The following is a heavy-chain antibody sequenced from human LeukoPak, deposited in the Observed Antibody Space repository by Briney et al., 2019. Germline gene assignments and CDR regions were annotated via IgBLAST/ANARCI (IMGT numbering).Heavy chain of an antibody. V-gene: IGHV3-30*18. J-gene: IGHJ4*02. CDR2: ISYDGSNK. CDR1: GFTFSSYG. D-gene: IGHD3-22*01. Sequence: GGSLRLSCAASGFTFSSYGMHWVRQAPGKGLEWVAVISYDGSNKYYADSVRGWFTISRDNSKNTLFMQMNSLRAEDTAVYYCAKDFYDSSGSRYDYWGQGTLVTVSS. CDR3: AKDFYDSSGSRYDY.